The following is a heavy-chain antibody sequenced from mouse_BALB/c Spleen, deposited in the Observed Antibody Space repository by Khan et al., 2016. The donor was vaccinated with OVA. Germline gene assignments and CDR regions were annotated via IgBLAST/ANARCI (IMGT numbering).Heavy chain of an antibody. Sequence: QVQLQQPGTELVRPGTSVKLSCKASGYTFTSYWMNWIKQRPGQGLEWIGWIDPYAGETHYNQKFKDKATLTVDKSSNTAYMQLSSLTSEDSAVYCCARCPFDYWGQGTLVTVSA. CDR3: ARCPFDY. J-gene: IGHJ3*01. CDR1: GYTFTSYW. CDR2: IDPYAGET. V-gene: IGHV1-59*01.